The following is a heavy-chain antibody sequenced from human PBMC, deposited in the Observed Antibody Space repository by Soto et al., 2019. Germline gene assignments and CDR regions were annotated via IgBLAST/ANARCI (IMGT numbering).Heavy chain of an antibody. CDR3: AGRHVWSGPWTDTSLDY. CDR2: FSLSGST. Sequence: PSETLSLTFAVSDDSINIRHWWNWARQPPGKGLEWIGQFSLSGSTKYNPTLTIRVTISVDKSKNQFTLQLTSVTAADTAVYYCAGRHVWSGPWTDTSLDYWGQGTLVTVSS. D-gene: IGHD3-3*02. CDR1: DDSINIRHW. V-gene: IGHV4-4*02. J-gene: IGHJ4*02.